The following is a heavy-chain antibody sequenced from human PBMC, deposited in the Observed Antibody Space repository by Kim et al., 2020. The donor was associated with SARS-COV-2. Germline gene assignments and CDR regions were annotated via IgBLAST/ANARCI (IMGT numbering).Heavy chain of an antibody. Sequence: KGRFTISRDNSKNTLYLQMNSLRAEDTAVYYCARDVQWLVKYYYYGMDVWGQGTTVTVSS. CDR3: ARDVQWLVKYYYYGMDV. D-gene: IGHD6-19*01. V-gene: IGHV3-30*07. J-gene: IGHJ6*02.